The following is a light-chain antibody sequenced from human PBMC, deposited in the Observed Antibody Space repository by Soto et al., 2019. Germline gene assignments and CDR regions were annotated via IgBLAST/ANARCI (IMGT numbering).Light chain of an antibody. CDR3: SSYTSATTYV. CDR2: DVS. CDR1: SSDVGAYNY. J-gene: IGLJ1*01. V-gene: IGLV2-14*01. Sequence: QSALTQPASVSGSPGQSITISCTGTSSDVGAYNYASWYQQYPGEAPKVIIYDVSHRPAGVSNRFSGSKSGNTASLTISGLQTQDEADYYCSSYTSATTYVFGTGTKFT.